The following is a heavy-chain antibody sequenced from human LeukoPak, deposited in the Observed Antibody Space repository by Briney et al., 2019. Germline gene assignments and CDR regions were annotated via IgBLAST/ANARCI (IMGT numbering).Heavy chain of an antibody. CDR1: GFTFSNDA. CDR2: VRGAGGTK. D-gene: IGHD1-26*01. Sequence: GGSLRLFCRPSGFTFSNDAMSSVRQAPGEWREWLSSVRGAGGTKSYADSVKGRFTISRDNSKNMLFLQMNSLRADDTAVYYCANEDYTGSCHQCGGGLDYWGQGTLVTVSS. CDR3: ANEDYTGSCHQCGGGLDY. V-gene: IGHV3-23*01. J-gene: IGHJ4*02.